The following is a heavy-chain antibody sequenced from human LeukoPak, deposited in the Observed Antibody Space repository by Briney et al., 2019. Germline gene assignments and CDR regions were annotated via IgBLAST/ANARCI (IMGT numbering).Heavy chain of an antibody. D-gene: IGHD1-26*01. Sequence: GWSLRLSCVVSVLTFSNYWMDWVRQAPGKGLVWVSRISTDGKTTNYADSVKGRFTIFRDNAKNTLFLQMNSLRAEDTALYYCARDTGHTGSRDGFDVWGQGTMVTVSS. V-gene: IGHV3-74*01. J-gene: IGHJ3*01. CDR1: VLTFSNYW. CDR3: ARDTGHTGSRDGFDV. CDR2: ISTDGKTT.